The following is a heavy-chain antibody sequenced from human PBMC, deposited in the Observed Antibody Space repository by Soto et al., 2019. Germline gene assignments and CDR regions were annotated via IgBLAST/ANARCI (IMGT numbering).Heavy chain of an antibody. CDR2: ISPGSRYP. Sequence: PGGSLRLSCAGSGFTFGDSYMSWIRQAPGKGLEWLSYISPGSRYPAYADSVKGRFTISRDNAKRSLYLQMLSLTAEDTAIYYCVRGGGGGLFDPWGQGTMVTVSS. J-gene: IGHJ5*02. CDR3: VRGGGGGLFDP. D-gene: IGHD2-15*01. CDR1: GFTFGDSY. V-gene: IGHV3-11*06.